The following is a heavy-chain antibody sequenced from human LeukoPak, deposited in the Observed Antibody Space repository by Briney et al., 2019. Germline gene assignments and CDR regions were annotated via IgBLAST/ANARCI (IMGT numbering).Heavy chain of an antibody. CDR1: GGSISSGGYY. J-gene: IGHJ3*02. CDR3: ARHNSPEYSYFDI. D-gene: IGHD1-20*01. Sequence: SQTLSLTCTVSGGSISSGGYYWSWIRQHPGKGLEWIGYIYYSGSTNYNPSLKSRVTISVDTSKNQFSLKLSSVTAADTAVYYCARHNSPEYSYFDIWGQGTMVTVSS. V-gene: IGHV4-31*03. CDR2: IYYSGST.